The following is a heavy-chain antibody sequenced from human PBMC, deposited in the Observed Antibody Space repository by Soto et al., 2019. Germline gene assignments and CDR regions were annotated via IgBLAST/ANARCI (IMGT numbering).Heavy chain of an antibody. D-gene: IGHD3-3*01. J-gene: IGHJ6*02. CDR3: AKDSWAIFGVPAGEYYAMDV. V-gene: IGHV3-23*01. CDR1: GFTFENYA. Sequence: GGSLRLSCVASGFTFENYAMSWVRQAPGKGLEWVSAISGSGGTTYYSDSVKGRFTISRDNSKNTVYLQMNDLRVEDTAEYFCAKDSWAIFGVPAGEYYAMDVWGQGTTVTVSS. CDR2: ISGSGGTT.